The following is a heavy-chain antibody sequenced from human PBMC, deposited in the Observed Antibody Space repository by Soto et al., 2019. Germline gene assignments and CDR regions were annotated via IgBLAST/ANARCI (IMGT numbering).Heavy chain of an antibody. V-gene: IGHV3-23*01. Sequence: EVVLLESGGGLVQPGGSLRLSCEASGFTFSSFAMSWVRQTPGKGLEWLSGISGGGGGSYYVDSVKGRFTISRDNSKNTLYLQMNSLRVEDTALYYCAKDQLTAGGDYYYYYGMDVWGRETAVTVSS. CDR2: ISGGGGGS. D-gene: IGHD6-13*01. J-gene: IGHJ6*02. CDR1: GFTFSSFA. CDR3: AKDQLTAGGDYYYYYGMDV.